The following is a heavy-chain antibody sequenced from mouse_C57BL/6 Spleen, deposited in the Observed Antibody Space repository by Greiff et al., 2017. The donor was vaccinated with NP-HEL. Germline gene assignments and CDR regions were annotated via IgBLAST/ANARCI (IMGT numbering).Heavy chain of an antibody. CDR3: ARHEELRWFAY. V-gene: IGHV5-6*01. CDR1: GFTFSSYG. CDR2: ISSGGSYT. D-gene: IGHD1-1*01. Sequence: EVKLMESGGDLAKPGGSLKLSCAASGFTFSSYGMSWVRQTPDKRLEWVATISSGGSYTYYPDSVKGRFTISRDNAKNTLYLQMSSLKSEDTAMYYCARHEELRWFAYWGQGTLVTVSA. J-gene: IGHJ3*01.